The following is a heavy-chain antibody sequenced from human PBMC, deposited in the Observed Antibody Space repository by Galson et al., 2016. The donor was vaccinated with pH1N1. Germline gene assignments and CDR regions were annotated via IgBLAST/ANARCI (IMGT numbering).Heavy chain of an antibody. D-gene: IGHD1-14*01. J-gene: IGHJ4*02. CDR3: ARDKRRYFDY. CDR2: TYSGGTT. V-gene: IGHV3-53*01. CDR1: GFSVTNNY. Sequence: SLRLSCAASGFSVTNNYVAWVRQAPGKGLEWVSLTYSGGTTDYAAPAKGRFTNSWDSPENTLYLHMNNLRPEDTAKYYCARDKRRYFDYWGQGTLVTVSS.